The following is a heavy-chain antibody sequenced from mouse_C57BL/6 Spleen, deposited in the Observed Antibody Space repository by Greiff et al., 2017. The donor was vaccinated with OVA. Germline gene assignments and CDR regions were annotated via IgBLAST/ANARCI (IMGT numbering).Heavy chain of an antibody. CDR2: IDPSDSYT. CDR3: ASGGSGCAVHKNFDY. J-gene: IGHJ2*01. CDR1: GYTFTSYW. D-gene: IGHD6-1*01. V-gene: IGHV1-69*01. Sequence: QVQLQQPGAELVMPGASVKLSCKASGYTFTSYWMHWVKQRPGQGLEGIGEIDPSDSYTNYNQKFKGKSTLTVDKSSSTAYMQLSSLTSEDSAVYYWASGGSGCAVHKNFDYWGQGTTLTVSS.